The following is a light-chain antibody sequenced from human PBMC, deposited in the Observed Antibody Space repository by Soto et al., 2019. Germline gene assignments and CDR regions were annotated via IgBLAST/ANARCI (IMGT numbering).Light chain of an antibody. J-gene: IGLJ1*01. Sequence: QSVLTQPASVSRSPGQSITISCTGTSSDVGGYNYVSWYQHHPGKAPKLMIHEVSDRPSGISNRFSGSKSGNTASLTISGLQAEDEADYYCSSYRSDTTYVFGTGTKVTVL. CDR3: SSYRSDTTYV. CDR2: EVS. V-gene: IGLV2-14*01. CDR1: SSDVGGYNY.